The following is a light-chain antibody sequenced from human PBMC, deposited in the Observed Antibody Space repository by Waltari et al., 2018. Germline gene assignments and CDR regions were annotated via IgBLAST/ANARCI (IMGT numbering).Light chain of an antibody. J-gene: IGLJ3*02. V-gene: IGLV2-23*01. CDR3: CSYAGSYTWV. CDR1: SSDVGSYNL. Sequence: QSALTQPASVSGSPGQSITISCTGTSSDVGSYNLVSWYQHYPGKAPKLMIYEGSKRPSGVSNRFSGSKSGNPASLTISGLQAEDEADYYCCSYAGSYTWVFGGGTKLTVL. CDR2: EGS.